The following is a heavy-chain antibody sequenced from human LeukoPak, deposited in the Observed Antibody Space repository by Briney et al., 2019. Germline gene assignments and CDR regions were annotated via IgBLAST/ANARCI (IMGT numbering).Heavy chain of an antibody. CDR1: GGSFSGYY. J-gene: IGHJ4*02. V-gene: IGHV4-34*01. CDR2: INHSGST. Sequence: PSETLSLTCAVYGGSFSGYYWSWIRQPPGKGLEWIGEINHSGSTNYNPSLKSRVTISVDTSKNQFSLKLSSVTAADTAVYYCARDNLYYYDSSGYRYFDYWGQGTLVTAS. D-gene: IGHD3-22*01. CDR3: ARDNLYYYDSSGYRYFDY.